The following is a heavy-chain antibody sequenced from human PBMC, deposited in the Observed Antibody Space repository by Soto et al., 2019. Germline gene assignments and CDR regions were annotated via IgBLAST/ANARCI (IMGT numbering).Heavy chain of an antibody. Sequence: ASVKVSCKASGYTFTSYGISWVRQAPGQGLEWMGWISAYNGNTNYAQKLQGRVTMTTDTSTSTAYMELRSLRSDDTAVYYCARDRRGKRYPGCSSSHDYWGQGTLVTVSS. CDR3: ARDRRGKRYPGCSSSHDY. CDR1: GYTFTSYG. V-gene: IGHV1-18*01. CDR2: ISAYNGNT. D-gene: IGHD6-13*01. J-gene: IGHJ4*02.